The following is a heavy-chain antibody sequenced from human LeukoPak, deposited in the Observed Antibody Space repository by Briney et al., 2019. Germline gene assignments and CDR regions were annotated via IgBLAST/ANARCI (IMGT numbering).Heavy chain of an antibody. CDR3: AKDFSPYGSGTPV. V-gene: IGHV3-23*01. CDR1: GFTFSSYA. D-gene: IGHD3-10*01. J-gene: IGHJ6*02. CDR2: ISGSGGST. Sequence: GGSLRLSCAAPGFTFSSYAMSWVRQAPGKGREWVSAISGSGGSTYYAASVKGRFTISRDNSKNTLYLQMNSLRAEDTAVYYCAKDFSPYGSGTPVWGQGTTVTVSS.